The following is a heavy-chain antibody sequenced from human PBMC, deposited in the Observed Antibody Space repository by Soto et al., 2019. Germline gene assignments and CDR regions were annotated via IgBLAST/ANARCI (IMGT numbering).Heavy chain of an antibody. D-gene: IGHD6-13*01. J-gene: IGHJ6*02. V-gene: IGHV4-30-4*01. CDR3: ARDAGSSYNAYYYYGMDV. CDR2: IYYSGST. CDR1: GGSISSGDYY. Sequence: PSETLSLTCTVSGGSISSGDYYWSWIRQPPGKGLEWIGYIYYSGSTYYNPSLKSRVTISVDTSKNQFSLKLSSVTAADTAVYYCARDAGSSYNAYYYYGMDVWGQGTTVTVS.